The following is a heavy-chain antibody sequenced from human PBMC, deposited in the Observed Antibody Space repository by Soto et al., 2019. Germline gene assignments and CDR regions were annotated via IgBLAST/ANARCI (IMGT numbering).Heavy chain of an antibody. J-gene: IGHJ4*02. CDR2: ISSNGGST. CDR1: GFNFSNYA. D-gene: IGHD3-9*01. Sequence: GGSLRLSCAASGFNFSNYAMHWVRQAPGKGLEYVSAISSNGGSTYYANSVKGRFTISRDNSKNTLYLQMGSLRAEDMAVYYCARELRYFDWYIGVDYWGQGTLVTVSS. CDR3: ARELRYFDWYIGVDY. V-gene: IGHV3-64*01.